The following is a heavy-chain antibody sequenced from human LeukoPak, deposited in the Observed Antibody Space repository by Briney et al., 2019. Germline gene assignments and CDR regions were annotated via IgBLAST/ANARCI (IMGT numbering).Heavy chain of an antibody. CDR1: GFTFSSYG. J-gene: IGHJ4*02. D-gene: IGHD3-10*01. CDR2: ISGSGGST. V-gene: IGHV3-23*01. Sequence: PGGSLRLSCAASGFTFSSYGMSWVRQAPGKGLEWVSAISGSGGSTYYADSVKGRFTISRDNSKNTLYLQMNSLRAEDTAVYYCAKDTRYYYGSGSSRTYYFDYWGQGTLVTVSS. CDR3: AKDTRYYYGSGSSRTYYFDY.